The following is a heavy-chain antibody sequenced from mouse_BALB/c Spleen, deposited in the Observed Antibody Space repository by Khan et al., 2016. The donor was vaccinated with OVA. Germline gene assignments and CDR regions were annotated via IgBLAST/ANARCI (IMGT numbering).Heavy chain of an antibody. CDR3: ARRNYFGYTFAY. Sequence: QVQLQQSGAELARPGASVKLSCKASGYTFTDYYINWVKQRTGQGLEWIGEISPGSGDPYYNEKFKGKATLTADKSSSTVYMQLSSLTAEASAVYFCARRNYFGYTFAYWGQGTLVTVSA. CDR2: ISPGSGDP. CDR1: GYTFTDYY. V-gene: IGHV1-77*01. J-gene: IGHJ3*01. D-gene: IGHD1-2*01.